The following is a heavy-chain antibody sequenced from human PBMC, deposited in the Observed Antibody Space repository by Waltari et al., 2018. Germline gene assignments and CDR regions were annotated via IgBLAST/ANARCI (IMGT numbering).Heavy chain of an antibody. CDR2: INAGNGKT. J-gene: IGHJ5*02. CDR3: ARSLIRHSSSWKPVPHNWFDP. CDR1: GYTFTSYA. Sequence: QVQLVQSGAEVKKPGASVKVSCKASGYTFTSYAMHWVRQAPGQRLEWMGWINAGNGKTKYSQKFQGRVTITRDTSASTAYMELSSLRSEDTAVYYWARSLIRHSSSWKPVPHNWFDPWGQGTLVTVSS. V-gene: IGHV1-3*01. D-gene: IGHD6-13*01.